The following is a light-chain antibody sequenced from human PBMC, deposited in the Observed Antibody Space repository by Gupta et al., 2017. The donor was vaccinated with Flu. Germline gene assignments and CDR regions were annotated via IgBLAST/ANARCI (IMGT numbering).Light chain of an antibody. CDR3: SSHTRNDNCV. CDR2: EVT. J-gene: IGLJ3*02. CDR1: SSDIGDYKC. Sequence: QSALTQPPSASGSPGQSFTISCTGTSSDIGDYKCVSWHQQYPGKAPKLMIYEVTKRPSGVSNRFSGSKSGNTASLTVSGLQAEDEADYYCSSHTRNDNCVFGGGTGVTVL. V-gene: IGLV2-8*01.